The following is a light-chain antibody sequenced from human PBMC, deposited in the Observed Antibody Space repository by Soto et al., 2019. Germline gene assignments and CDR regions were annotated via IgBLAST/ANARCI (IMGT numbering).Light chain of an antibody. CDR3: QQYDNWPIT. V-gene: IGKV3-15*01. CDR1: QSVRDN. J-gene: IGKJ4*01. Sequence: EILMTQSPATLSVSPGERATLSCRASQSVRDNLAWYQQKPGQAPRLLIYGSSIRATGLPGRFSGSGSETDFTLTISSLQSEDFAVYFCQQYDNWPITFGGGTKVDI. CDR2: GSS.